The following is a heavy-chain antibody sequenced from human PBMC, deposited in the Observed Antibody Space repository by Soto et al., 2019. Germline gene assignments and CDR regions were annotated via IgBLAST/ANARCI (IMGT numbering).Heavy chain of an antibody. CDR2: IYYSGST. Sequence: QVQLQESGPGLVKPSETLSLTCTVSGGSISSYYWSWIRQPPGKGLEWIGYIYYSGSTNYNPSLKSRVTISVDTSKNQFSLKLSSVTAADTAVYYCARERGIGVRGVFKYNWLDPWGQGTLVTVSS. D-gene: IGHD3-10*01. CDR1: GGSISSYY. V-gene: IGHV4-59*01. CDR3: ARERGIGVRGVFKYNWLDP. J-gene: IGHJ5*02.